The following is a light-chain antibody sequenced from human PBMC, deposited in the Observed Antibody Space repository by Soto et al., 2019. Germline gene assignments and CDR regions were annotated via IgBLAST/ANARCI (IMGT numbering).Light chain of an antibody. J-gene: IGKJ1*01. CDR3: QQYGSSPRT. Sequence: DIVLTHSLCTLFFSPMERTTLSFRAIQSVSSGYLAWYQHKPGQAPRLLIFGASIRSAGIPDRFTGSGSGADFTLTISRLEPEDFAVYYCQQYGSSPRTFGQGTKVDIK. CDR2: GAS. V-gene: IGKV3-20*01. CDR1: QSVSSGY.